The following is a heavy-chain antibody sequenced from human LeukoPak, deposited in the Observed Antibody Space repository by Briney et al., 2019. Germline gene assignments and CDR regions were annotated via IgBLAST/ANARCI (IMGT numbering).Heavy chain of an antibody. CDR2: IRGSSSTI. CDR1: GFTFSDYS. J-gene: IGHJ4*02. Sequence: SGGSLRLSCAASGFTFSDYSMNWARQAPGKGLEWISYIRGSSSTISYAGSVRGRFTISRDNAKNSLYLQMNSLRDEDTAVYYCARDHNYAFDYWGQGTLVTVSS. V-gene: IGHV3-48*02. CDR3: ARDHNYAFDY. D-gene: IGHD5-18*01.